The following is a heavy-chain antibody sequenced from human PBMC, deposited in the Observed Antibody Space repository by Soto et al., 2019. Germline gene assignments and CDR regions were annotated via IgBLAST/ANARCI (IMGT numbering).Heavy chain of an antibody. CDR1: GFTFRNYG. Sequence: GGSLRLSCAVSGFTFRNYGMSWVRLAPGKGLEWVSSVSGSGDTTYYTDSVKGRFIISRDNSKNMVYLQMNSLRAEDTAVYYCANDRWPGGSGRYFDHWGQGTQVTVSS. J-gene: IGHJ4*02. V-gene: IGHV3-23*01. CDR2: VSGSGDTT. D-gene: IGHD3-10*01. CDR3: ANDRWPGGSGRYFDH.